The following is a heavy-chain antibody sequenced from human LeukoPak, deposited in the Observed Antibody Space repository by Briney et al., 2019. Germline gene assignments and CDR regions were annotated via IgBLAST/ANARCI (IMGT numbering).Heavy chain of an antibody. Sequence: GASVKVSCKASGYTFTGYYMHWVRQAPGQGLEWVGWINPNSGGTNYAQKFQGRVTMTRDTSISTAYMELSRLRSDDTAVYYCARRGIIAAAEIYYYYGMDVWGQGTTVTVSS. V-gene: IGHV1-2*02. CDR1: GYTFTGYY. CDR3: ARRGIIAAAEIYYYYGMDV. CDR2: INPNSGGT. D-gene: IGHD6-13*01. J-gene: IGHJ6*02.